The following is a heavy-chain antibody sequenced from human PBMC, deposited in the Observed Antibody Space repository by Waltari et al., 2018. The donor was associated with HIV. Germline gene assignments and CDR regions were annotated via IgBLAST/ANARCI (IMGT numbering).Heavy chain of an antibody. Sequence: EVQLMESGGGLVQAGGSLRLSCAASCFTFPNYWMSWVRQTPGKGLEWVAYIKDDGSEKYYMGSVKGRFTISRDNAKNSMFLQMNSLRAEDTAVYYCARIGTFPHNYAIDFWGQGTTVTVSS. D-gene: IGHD1-26*01. CDR2: IKDDGSEK. CDR3: ARIGTFPHNYAIDF. V-gene: IGHV3-7*01. J-gene: IGHJ6*02. CDR1: CFTFPNYW.